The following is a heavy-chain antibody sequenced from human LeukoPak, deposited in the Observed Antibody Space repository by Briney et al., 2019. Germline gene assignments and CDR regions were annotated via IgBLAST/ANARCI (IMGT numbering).Heavy chain of an antibody. Sequence: GGSLRLSCAASGFTFSSYWMSWVRQAPGKGLEWVANIEQDGGEKYYVDSVKGRFTISRDNAKNSLYLQMNSLRPEDTAVYYCAERGDGNLYYFDHWGQGTLVTASS. V-gene: IGHV3-7*02. CDR2: IEQDGGEK. CDR1: GFTFSSYW. D-gene: IGHD5-24*01. CDR3: AERGDGNLYYFDH. J-gene: IGHJ4*02.